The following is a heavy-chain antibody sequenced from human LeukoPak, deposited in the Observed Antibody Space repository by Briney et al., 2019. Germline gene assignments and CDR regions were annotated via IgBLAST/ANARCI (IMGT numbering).Heavy chain of an antibody. J-gene: IGHJ4*02. CDR2: ISGGGGST. CDR1: GFTISIYA. Sequence: GGSLRLSCAASGFTISIYAMSWVRQAPGKGLEWVSGISGGGGSTYYTDSVKGRFTISTDNSKNTLYLQMNSLRAEDTDVYYCAKRNWNDDTGCWGQGTLVTVSS. D-gene: IGHD1-1*01. V-gene: IGHV3-23*01. CDR3: AKRNWNDDTGC.